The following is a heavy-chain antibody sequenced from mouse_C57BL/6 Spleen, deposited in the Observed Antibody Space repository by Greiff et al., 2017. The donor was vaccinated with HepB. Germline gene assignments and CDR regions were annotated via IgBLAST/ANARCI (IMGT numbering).Heavy chain of an antibody. J-gene: IGHJ4*01. Sequence: EVMLVESGPELVKPGASVKISCKASGYSFTGYYMNWVKQSPEKSLEWIGEINPSTGGTTYNQKFKAKATLTVDKSSSTAYMQLKSLTSEDSAVYYCAIYYGNSDAMDYWGQGTSVTVSS. CDR2: INPSTGGT. V-gene: IGHV1-42*01. CDR3: AIYYGNSDAMDY. CDR1: GYSFTGYY. D-gene: IGHD2-1*01.